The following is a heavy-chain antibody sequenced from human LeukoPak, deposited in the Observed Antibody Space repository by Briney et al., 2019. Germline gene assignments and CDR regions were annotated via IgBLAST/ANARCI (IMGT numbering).Heavy chain of an antibody. CDR3: IKGRYFDWFNGVDY. Sequence: GGSLRLSCSASGFSFSNYAMHWVRQAPGKGLEYISAINNNGDSTYYGDSVKGRFTISRDNSKNTLYLQTNSLRVEDTAVYYCIKGRYFDWFNGVDYWGQGTLVTVSS. D-gene: IGHD3-9*01. CDR2: INNNGDST. V-gene: IGHV3-64D*06. J-gene: IGHJ4*02. CDR1: GFSFSNYA.